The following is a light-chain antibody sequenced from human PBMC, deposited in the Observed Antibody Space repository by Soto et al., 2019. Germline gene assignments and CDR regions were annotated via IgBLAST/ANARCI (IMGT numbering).Light chain of an antibody. V-gene: IGLV2-14*03. CDR2: EVS. Sequence: QDVLPHPASLCWSPGQSITISCPGTSSDVGGYNFVSWYQQHPGKAPKLMIYEVSSRPSGVSNRFSGSKSGNTASLTISGLQPEDEADYYCSSYTTSSTLVFGTGTKVTVL. CDR1: SSDVGGYNF. J-gene: IGLJ1*01. CDR3: SSYTTSSTLV.